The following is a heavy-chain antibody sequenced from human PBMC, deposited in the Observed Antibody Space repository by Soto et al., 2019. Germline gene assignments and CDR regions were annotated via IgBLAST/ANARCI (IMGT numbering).Heavy chain of an antibody. J-gene: IGHJ6*02. CDR1: GGTFSSYA. Sequence: GASVKVSCKASGGTFSSYAISWVRQAPGQGLEWMGGIIPIFGTANYAQKFQGRVTITADESTSTAYMELSSLRSEDTAVYYCARGGTIRFLEPHLAYYGMDVWGQGTTVTVSS. CDR2: IIPIFGTA. D-gene: IGHD3-3*01. CDR3: ARGGTIRFLEPHLAYYGMDV. V-gene: IGHV1-69*13.